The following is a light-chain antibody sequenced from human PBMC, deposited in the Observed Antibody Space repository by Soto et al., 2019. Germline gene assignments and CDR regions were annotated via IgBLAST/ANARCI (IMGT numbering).Light chain of an antibody. J-gene: IGLJ2*01. CDR3: LLAYNDAWV. CDR2: DTS. V-gene: IGLV7-46*01. CDR1: PGGVTSGHY. Sequence: QAVVTQEPSLTVSPGGTVTLTCGSSPGGVTSGHYPHWFQKKPGQAPRTLIHDTSNKHSWTPARFSGSLLGGKAALTLSGAQPEDEAEYSCLLAYNDAWVFGGGTKLTVL.